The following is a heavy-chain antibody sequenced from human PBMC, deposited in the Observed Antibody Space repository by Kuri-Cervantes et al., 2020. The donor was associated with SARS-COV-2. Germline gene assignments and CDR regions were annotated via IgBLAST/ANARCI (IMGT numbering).Heavy chain of an antibody. Sequence: SETLSLTCAVYGGSFSGYYWSWIRQPPGEGLEWIGEINHSGSTNYNPSLKSRVTISVDTSKNQFSLKLSSVTAADTAVYYCARGSAAGNDYWGQGTLVTVSS. CDR2: INHSGST. CDR3: ARGSAAGNDY. J-gene: IGHJ4*02. CDR1: GGSFSGYY. D-gene: IGHD6-13*01. V-gene: IGHV4-34*01.